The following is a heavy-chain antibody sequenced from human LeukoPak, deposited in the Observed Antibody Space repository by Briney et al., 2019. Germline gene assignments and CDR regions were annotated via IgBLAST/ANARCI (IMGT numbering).Heavy chain of an antibody. D-gene: IGHD2-15*01. CDR2: LSHSGSS. CDR1: GYSISSGYY. CDR3: ARTTEGYCRGSTCYYYYYYMNV. J-gene: IGHJ6*03. Sequence: SETLSLTCTVSGYSISSGYYWDWIRQPPGKGLEWIGTLSHSGSSYYNPSLKSRVTISVDTSKNQFSLNLSSATAADTAVYYCARTTEGYCRGSTCYYYYYYMNVWGKGTTVTVSS. V-gene: IGHV4-38-2*02.